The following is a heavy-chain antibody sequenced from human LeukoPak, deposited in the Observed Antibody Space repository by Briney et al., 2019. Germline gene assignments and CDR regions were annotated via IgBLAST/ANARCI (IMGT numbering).Heavy chain of an antibody. J-gene: IGHJ3*02. CDR3: ATDGIVVVPAAISDAFDI. CDR2: ISGSGGST. Sequence: GGSLRLSCAASGFTSSSYAMSWVRQAPGKGLEWVSAISGSGGSTYYADSVKGRFTISRDNSKNTLYLQMNSLRAEDTAVYYCATDGIVVVPAAISDAFDIWGQGTMVTVSS. CDR1: GFTSSSYA. V-gene: IGHV3-23*01. D-gene: IGHD2-2*02.